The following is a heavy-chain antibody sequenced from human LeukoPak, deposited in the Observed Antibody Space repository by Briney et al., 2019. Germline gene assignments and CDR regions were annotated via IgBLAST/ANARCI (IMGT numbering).Heavy chain of an antibody. Sequence: ASVKVSCKASGYTFTSYDINWVRQATGQGLEWMGWMNPNSGNTGYAQKFQGRVTMTRNTSISAAYMELSSLRSEDTAVYYCARGRGYYDSSGYYFDYWGQGTLVTVSS. CDR2: MNPNSGNT. CDR1: GYTFTSYD. D-gene: IGHD3-22*01. J-gene: IGHJ4*02. CDR3: ARGRGYYDSSGYYFDY. V-gene: IGHV1-8*02.